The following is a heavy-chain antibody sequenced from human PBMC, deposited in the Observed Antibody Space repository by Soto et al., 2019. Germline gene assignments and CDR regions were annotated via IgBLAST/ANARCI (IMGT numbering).Heavy chain of an antibody. V-gene: IGHV3-48*02. J-gene: IGHJ4*02. Sequence: GGSLRLSCAASGFTFSSYAMSWVRQAPGKGLEWVSYISSSSSTIYYADSVKGRFTISRDNAKNSLYLQMNSLRDEDTAVYYCARDRITIFGVVIELDYWGQGALVTVSS. CDR2: ISSSSSTI. CDR1: GFTFSSYA. CDR3: ARDRITIFGVVIELDY. D-gene: IGHD3-3*01.